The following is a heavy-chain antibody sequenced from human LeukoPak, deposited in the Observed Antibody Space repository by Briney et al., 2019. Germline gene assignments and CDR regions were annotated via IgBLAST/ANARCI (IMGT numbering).Heavy chain of an antibody. CDR3: AKGASSWSRNWFDP. CDR1: GFTFSSYA. J-gene: IGHJ5*02. D-gene: IGHD6-13*01. Sequence: GGSLRLSCAASGFTFSSYAMNWGRQAPGKGLEWVSTVSITGGSTYYADSVKGRFTISRDNSNNMLYLQINPLRPEDTGLHLCAKGASSWSRNWFDPWGQGTLVTVSS. V-gene: IGHV3-23*01. CDR2: VSITGGST.